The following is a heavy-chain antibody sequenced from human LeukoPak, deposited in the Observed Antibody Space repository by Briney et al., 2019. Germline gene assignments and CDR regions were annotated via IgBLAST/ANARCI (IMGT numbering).Heavy chain of an antibody. CDR1: GYTFTSYD. J-gene: IGHJ5*02. V-gene: IGHV1-8*01. CDR3: ARVYGFGELPTNWFDP. CDR2: MNPNSGNT. Sequence: ASVKVSCKASGYTFTSYDINWVRQATGQGLEWMGWMNPNSGNTGYAQKFQGRVTMTRNTSISTAYMELSSLRSEDTAVYYCARVYGFGELPTNWFDPWGQGTRVIVSS. D-gene: IGHD3-10*01.